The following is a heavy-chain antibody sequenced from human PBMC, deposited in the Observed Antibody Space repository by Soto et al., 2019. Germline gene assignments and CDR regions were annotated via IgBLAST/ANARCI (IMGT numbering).Heavy chain of an antibody. Sequence: SETLSLTCTFSGGSISSGGYYWSWTRQHPGKGLEWIGYIYYSGSTYYNPSLKSRVTISVDTSKNQFSLKLSSVTAADTAVYYCARSPLYYYDSSGYVVGAFDIWGQGTMVTVSS. CDR1: GGSISSGGYY. D-gene: IGHD3-22*01. CDR2: IYYSGST. J-gene: IGHJ3*02. CDR3: ARSPLYYYDSSGYVVGAFDI. V-gene: IGHV4-31*03.